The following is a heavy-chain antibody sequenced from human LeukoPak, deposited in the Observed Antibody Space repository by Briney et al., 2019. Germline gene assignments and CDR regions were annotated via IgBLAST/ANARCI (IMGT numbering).Heavy chain of an antibody. CDR1: GVSFSSYY. CDR3: GASPAPTHHYGYTGYYVY. Sequence: SETLSLTCTVSGVSFSSYYWSWIRQPPGKGLEWIGYVYSTGNTNYNPSLRSRVTISVDTSKSQFSLNLSSVTAADTAVYYCGASPAPTHHYGYTGYYVYWGQGSLVTVSS. V-gene: IGHV4-4*08. J-gene: IGHJ4*02. D-gene: IGHD3-10*01. CDR2: VYSTGNT.